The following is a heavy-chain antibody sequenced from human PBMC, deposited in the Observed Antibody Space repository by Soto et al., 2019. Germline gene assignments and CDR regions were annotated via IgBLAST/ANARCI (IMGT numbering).Heavy chain of an antibody. CDR3: AHRAVLCSGGTCYSHPFDS. J-gene: IGHJ4*02. V-gene: IGHV2-5*02. D-gene: IGHD2-15*01. CDR2: IYWDDDK. Sequence: ESGPTLVNPTQTLTLTCTFSGFSFNTTGVGVGWIRQPPGRPLEWLTIIYWDDDKRYSPSLKSRLTITKDTSKDQVVLTLTNMDPVDTGTYFCAHRAVLCSGGTCYSHPFDSWGQGTLVTVSS. CDR1: GFSFNTTGVG.